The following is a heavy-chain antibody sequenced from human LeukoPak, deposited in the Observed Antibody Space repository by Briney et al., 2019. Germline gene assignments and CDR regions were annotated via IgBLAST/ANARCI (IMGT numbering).Heavy chain of an antibody. Sequence: NSSETLSLTCTVSGGSISSSSYYWGWIRQPPGKGLEWIGSIYYSGSTYYNPSLKSRVTISVDTSKNQFSLKLSSVTAADTAVYYCARRNDPNAFDIWGQGTMVTVSS. CDR1: GGSISSSSYY. CDR2: IYYSGST. J-gene: IGHJ3*02. D-gene: IGHD1-1*01. CDR3: ARRNDPNAFDI. V-gene: IGHV4-39*07.